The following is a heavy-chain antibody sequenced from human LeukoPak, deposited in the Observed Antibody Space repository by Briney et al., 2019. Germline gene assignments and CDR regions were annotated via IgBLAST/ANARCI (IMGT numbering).Heavy chain of an antibody. CDR3: ARELFDFDY. Sequence: WGSLRLSCAPSGFTFDNFAMTWVRQAPGKGLEWVSEITGSGGSTYYADSVKGWFTISRDNSKNTLYLQMNSLRAEDTAIYYCARELFDFDYWGQGTLVTVSS. CDR1: GFTFDNFA. D-gene: IGHD3-10*01. V-gene: IGHV3-23*01. J-gene: IGHJ4*02. CDR2: ITGSGGST.